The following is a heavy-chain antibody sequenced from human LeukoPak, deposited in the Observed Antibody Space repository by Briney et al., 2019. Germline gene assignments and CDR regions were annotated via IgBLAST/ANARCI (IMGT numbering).Heavy chain of an antibody. V-gene: IGHV3-15*01. CDR2: IKSKTDGGTT. CDR1: GFTFRNAW. CDR3: TTVNWMGAIDY. J-gene: IGHJ4*02. D-gene: IGHD3-16*01. Sequence: RAGGSLRLSCAASGFTFRNAWMSWVRQAPGRGLEWVGRIKSKTDGGTTDYAAPVKGRFTVSRDDSKNTLYLQMNNLKTDDTAVYYCTTVNWMGAIDYWGQGTLVTVPS.